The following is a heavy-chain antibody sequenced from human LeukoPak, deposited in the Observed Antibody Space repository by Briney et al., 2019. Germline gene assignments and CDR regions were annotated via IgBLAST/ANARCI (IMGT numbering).Heavy chain of an antibody. J-gene: IGHJ4*02. V-gene: IGHV3-21*04. CDR3: ARGHLYCTNGVCYEDY. D-gene: IGHD2-8*01. CDR1: GFTFSSYS. Sequence: GGSLRLSCAASGFTFSSYSMNWVRQAPGKGLEWVSSISSSSSYIYYADSVKGRFTISRDNAKNSLYLQMNSLRAEDTAVYYCARGHLYCTNGVCYEDYWGQGTLVTVSS. CDR2: ISSSSSYI.